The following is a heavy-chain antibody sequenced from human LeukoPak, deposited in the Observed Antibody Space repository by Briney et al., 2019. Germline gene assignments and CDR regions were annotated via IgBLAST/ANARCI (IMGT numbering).Heavy chain of an antibody. V-gene: IGHV4-31*03. CDR3: ARADVTYYYDSSGYYIDY. CDR1: GGSISSGGYY. CDR2: IYYSGST. Sequence: SETLSLTCTVSGGSISSGGYYWSWIRQRPGKGLEWIGYIYYSGSTYYNPSLKSRVTISVDTSKNQFSLKLSSVTAADTAVYYCARADVTYYYDSSGYYIDYWGQGTLVTVSS. J-gene: IGHJ4*02. D-gene: IGHD3-22*01.